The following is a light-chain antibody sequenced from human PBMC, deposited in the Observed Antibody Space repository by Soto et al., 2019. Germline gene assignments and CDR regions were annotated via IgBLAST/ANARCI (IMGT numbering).Light chain of an antibody. CDR1: SSDIGAGFD. CDR3: QSYANSRTGFYV. Sequence: QSVLTQPPSVSGAPGQRGTISCTGSSSDIGAGFDVHWYQHLPGTAPKLLIYGNTNRPSGVPGRFSGSKSGTSASLVITGLQAEDEADYYCQSYANSRTGFYVVGTGTKLTVL. J-gene: IGLJ1*01. V-gene: IGLV1-40*01. CDR2: GNT.